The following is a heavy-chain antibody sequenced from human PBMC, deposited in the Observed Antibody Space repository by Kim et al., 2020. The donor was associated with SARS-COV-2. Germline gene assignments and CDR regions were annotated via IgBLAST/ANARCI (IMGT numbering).Heavy chain of an antibody. CDR3: AKDNPSNGWPAFDS. Sequence: GGSLRLSCVASGFTFTNRAMSWVRQSPVKGLEWVASINNGGDPEYANSVKGRLTISRDITKDTLDLPMSRLRAEDPDLYYWAKDNPSNGWPAFDSWGQGTLVTVSS. CDR2: INNGGDP. V-gene: IGHV3-23*01. D-gene: IGHD6-19*01. J-gene: IGHJ4*02. CDR1: GFTFTNRA.